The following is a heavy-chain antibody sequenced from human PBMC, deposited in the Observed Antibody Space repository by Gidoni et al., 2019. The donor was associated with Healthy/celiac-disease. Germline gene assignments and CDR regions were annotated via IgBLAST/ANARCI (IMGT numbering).Heavy chain of an antibody. D-gene: IGHD3-3*01. V-gene: IGHV3-21*01. CDR3: ARVSLTIFGVDTGAFDI. Sequence: EVQLVASGGGLVKPGGSLRLSCAASGFTFSSYSMNWVRQAPGKGLEWVSSISSSSSYIYYADSVKGRFTISRDNAKNSLYLQMNSLRAEDTAVYYCARVSLTIFGVDTGAFDIWGQGTMVTVSS. J-gene: IGHJ3*02. CDR1: GFTFSSYS. CDR2: ISSSSSYI.